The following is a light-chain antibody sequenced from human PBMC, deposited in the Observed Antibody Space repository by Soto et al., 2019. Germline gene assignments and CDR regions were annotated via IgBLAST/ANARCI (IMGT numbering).Light chain of an antibody. CDR3: QQYGSSPQYT. Sequence: EIVLTQSPGTLSLSPGERATLSCRASQSVSSSYLAWYQQKPGQAPGLLIYGASSRATGIPDRFSGSGSGTHFTLTISRLEPEDFAVYYFQQYGSSPQYTFGQGTKLEIK. J-gene: IGKJ2*01. CDR2: GAS. V-gene: IGKV3-20*01. CDR1: QSVSSSY.